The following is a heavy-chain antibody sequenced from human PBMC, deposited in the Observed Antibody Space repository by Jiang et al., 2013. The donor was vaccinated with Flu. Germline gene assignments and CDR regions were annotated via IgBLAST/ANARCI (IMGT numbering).Heavy chain of an antibody. CDR2: INHSGST. CDR1: GGSFSGYY. CDR3: ARSSDQLAQISRLRIFYGMDV. V-gene: IGHV4-34*01. Sequence: VLLKPSETLSLTCAVYGGSFSGYYWSWIRQPPGKGLEWIGEINHSGSTNYNPSLKSRVTISVDTSKNQFSLKLSSVTAADTAVYYCARSSDQLAQISRLRIFYGMDVWGQGTTVTVSS. D-gene: IGHD4-17*01. J-gene: IGHJ6*02.